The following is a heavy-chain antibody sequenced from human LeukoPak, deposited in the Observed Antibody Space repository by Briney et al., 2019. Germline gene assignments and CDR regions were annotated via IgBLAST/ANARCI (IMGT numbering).Heavy chain of an antibody. D-gene: IGHD5-12*01. CDR2: VNGDGSTI. Sequence: GGSLRLSCAASRXTFSGYWMNWVRQAPGKGRVWVSNVNGDGSTINYADSVKGRFTSSRDNANNMLYLQMNSLRAEDTAVYYCARESYTGFDLEAFDSWGQGTLVTVSS. J-gene: IGHJ4*02. CDR1: RXTFSGYW. CDR3: ARESYTGFDLEAFDS. V-gene: IGHV3-74*01.